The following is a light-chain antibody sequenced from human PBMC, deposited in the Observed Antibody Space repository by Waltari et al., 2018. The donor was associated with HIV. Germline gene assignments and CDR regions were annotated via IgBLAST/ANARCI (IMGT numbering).Light chain of an antibody. V-gene: IGLV1-40*01. Sequence: QSVLTQPPSVSGAPGQRVTISCTGSSSNIRAGSDVHWYQQLPGTAPKLLISGNSNRPSGVPDRFSGSKSGTSASLAITGLQAEDEADYYCQSYDSSLSVVVFGGGTKLTVL. CDR2: GNS. CDR1: SSNIRAGSD. J-gene: IGLJ2*01. CDR3: QSYDSSLSVVV.